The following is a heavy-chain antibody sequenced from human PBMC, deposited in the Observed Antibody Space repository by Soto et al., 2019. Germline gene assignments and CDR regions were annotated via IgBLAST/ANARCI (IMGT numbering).Heavy chain of an antibody. CDR3: ARDSPRRPMRPARKYYDFWGAYYPPTQEPDYYHPYGMDV. Sequence: SVKVSCKASGGTFSNYAINWVRKAPGQGLEWMGGIIPISGTTNYAQKFQGRVTITADESTGTAYMELSSLRSEDTAVYYCARDSPRRPMRPARKYYDFWGAYYPPTQEPDYYHPYGMDVWGQGTTVTVSS. CDR1: GGTFSNYA. J-gene: IGHJ6*02. V-gene: IGHV1-69*13. CDR2: IIPISGTT. D-gene: IGHD3-3*01.